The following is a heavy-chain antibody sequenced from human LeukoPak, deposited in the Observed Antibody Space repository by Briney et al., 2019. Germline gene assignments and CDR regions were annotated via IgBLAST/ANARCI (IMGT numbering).Heavy chain of an antibody. D-gene: IGHD2-2*01. Sequence: SETLSLTCAVYGGSFSGYYWSWIRQPPGKGLEWIGEINHSGSTNYNPSLKSRVTISVDTSKNQFSLKLSSVTAADTAVHYCASDRDIVVVPAAILPDGMDVWGQGTTVTVSS. J-gene: IGHJ6*02. CDR1: GGSFSGYY. CDR3: ASDRDIVVVPAAILPDGMDV. CDR2: INHSGST. V-gene: IGHV4-34*01.